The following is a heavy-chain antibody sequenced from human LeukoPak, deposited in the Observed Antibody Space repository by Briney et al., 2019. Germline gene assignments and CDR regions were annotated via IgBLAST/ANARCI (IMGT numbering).Heavy chain of an antibody. V-gene: IGHV1-46*01. D-gene: IGHD1-26*01. CDR1: GYIFTGYY. J-gene: IGHJ4*02. Sequence: GASVKVSCKASGYIFTGYYMHWVRQAPGQGLEWMGIINPSGGSASYAQKFQGRVTMTRDTSTSTVYMELSSLRSEDTAVYYCARTTSYSGSYYLSAYWGQGTLVTVSS. CDR2: INPSGGSA. CDR3: ARTTSYSGSYYLSAY.